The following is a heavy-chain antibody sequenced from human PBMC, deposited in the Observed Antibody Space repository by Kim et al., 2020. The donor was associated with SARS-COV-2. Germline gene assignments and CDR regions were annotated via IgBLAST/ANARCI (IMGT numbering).Heavy chain of an antibody. CDR3: AKEWRGQQLVEYYFDY. V-gene: IGHV3-23*01. J-gene: IGHJ4*02. Sequence: GGSLRLSCAASGFTFSSYAMSWVRQAPGKGLEWVSAISGSGGSTYYADSVKGRFTISRDNSKNTLYLQMNSLRAEDTAVYYCAKEWRGQQLVEYYFDYWGQGTLVTVSS. D-gene: IGHD6-13*01. CDR1: GFTFSSYA. CDR2: ISGSGGST.